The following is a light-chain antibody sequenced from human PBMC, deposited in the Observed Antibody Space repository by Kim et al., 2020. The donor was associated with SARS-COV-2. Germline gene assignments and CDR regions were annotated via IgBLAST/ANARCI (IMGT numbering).Light chain of an antibody. Sequence: EIVMTQSPATLSVSPGERATLSCRASQSVSSNLAWYQQKPGQAPRLLIYGASTRATGTPASFSGSGSGTEFTLTISSLQSEDFAIYYCQQYYNWPRTFGQGTKVDIK. CDR1: QSVSSN. J-gene: IGKJ1*01. V-gene: IGKV3-15*01. CDR3: QQYYNWPRT. CDR2: GAS.